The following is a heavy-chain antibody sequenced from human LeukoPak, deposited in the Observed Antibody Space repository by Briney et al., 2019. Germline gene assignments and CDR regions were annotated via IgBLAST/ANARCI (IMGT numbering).Heavy chain of an antibody. CDR2: INPNSGGT. Sequence: AASVKVSCKASGYTFTGYYMHWVRQAPGQGLEWMGRINPNSGGTNYAQKFQGRVTMTRDTSISTAYMELSSLRSEDTAVYYCARDYYYDSSGYYYPRYWGQGTLVTVSS. V-gene: IGHV1-2*06. CDR1: GYTFTGYY. D-gene: IGHD3-22*01. J-gene: IGHJ4*02. CDR3: ARDYYYDSSGYYYPRY.